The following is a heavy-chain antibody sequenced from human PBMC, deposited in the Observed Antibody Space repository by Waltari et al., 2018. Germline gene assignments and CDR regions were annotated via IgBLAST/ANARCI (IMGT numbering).Heavy chain of an antibody. CDR2: IKEDGSEA. D-gene: IGHD2-21*01. J-gene: IGHJ4*02. Sequence: EVQLVASGGALVQPGGYLSTDCAASGLTFNKHWMSWVRQAPGKGLEWVASIKEDGSEANYLESVKGRFTISRDNAKNSLFLQMNSLRAEDTAVYYCSDPPSDFWGQGTQVIVSS. CDR1: GLTFNKHW. V-gene: IGHV3-7*03. CDR3: SDPPSDF.